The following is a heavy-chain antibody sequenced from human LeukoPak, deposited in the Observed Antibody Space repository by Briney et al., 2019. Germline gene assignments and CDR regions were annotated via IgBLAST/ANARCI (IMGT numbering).Heavy chain of an antibody. CDR3: ARGHLGATLFSSIDY. CDR1: GFTFSSYE. D-gene: IGHD1-26*01. Sequence: HPGGSLRLSCAASGFTFSSYEMNWVRQAPGKGLEWVSYISSSGSTIYYADSVKGRFTISRDNARNSLYLQMNSLRAEDTAVYYCARGHLGATLFSSIDYWGQGTLVTVSS. CDR2: ISSSGSTI. V-gene: IGHV3-48*03. J-gene: IGHJ4*02.